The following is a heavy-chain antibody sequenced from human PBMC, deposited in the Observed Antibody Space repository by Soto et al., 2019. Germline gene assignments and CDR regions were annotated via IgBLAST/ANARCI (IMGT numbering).Heavy chain of an antibody. Sequence: QLQLQESGPGLEKPSETLSLSCTVSGGSITRGAFYWGWIRHSPGKGLEGIATLSYSDITYSNPSFKSRVTISLVTSNSSFCLMLTPVTAADSAVYFCASRVYSDDWFSPIHDAFDVWGQGTLVCVSS. V-gene: IGHV4-39*01. CDR3: ASRVYSDDWFSPIHDAFDV. D-gene: IGHD3-9*01. CDR1: GGSITRGAFY. CDR2: LSYSDIT. J-gene: IGHJ3*01.